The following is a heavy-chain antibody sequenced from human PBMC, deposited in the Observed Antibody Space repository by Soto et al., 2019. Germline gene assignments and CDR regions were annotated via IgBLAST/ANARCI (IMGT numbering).Heavy chain of an antibody. Sequence: GGSLRLSCAASGLTVSSKYMSWVRQAPGKGLEWISIIYSAGNTYYADSVKGRFTISRDNSKNTLYLQMNSLGAEDTAVYYCARDFVVGGPTINYYYGMDVWGQGTTVTVSS. V-gene: IGHV3-66*01. J-gene: IGHJ6*02. D-gene: IGHD1-26*01. CDR2: IYSAGNT. CDR1: GLTVSSKY. CDR3: ARDFVVGGPTINYYYGMDV.